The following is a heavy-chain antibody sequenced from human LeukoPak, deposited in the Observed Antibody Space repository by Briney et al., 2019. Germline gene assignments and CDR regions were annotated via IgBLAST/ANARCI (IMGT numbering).Heavy chain of an antibody. D-gene: IGHD1-14*01. CDR2: IDGSGGFT. J-gene: IGHJ5*02. CDR1: GFTFSSDA. CDR3: AKKPAGFDP. Sequence: GGSLRLSCAASGFTFSSDAMTWVRQAPGKGLEWVSSIDGSGGFTYYADSVKGRFTISRDNSKNTLYLQMNSLRVEDTAIYYCAKKPAGFDPWGQGTLVTVSS. V-gene: IGHV3-23*01.